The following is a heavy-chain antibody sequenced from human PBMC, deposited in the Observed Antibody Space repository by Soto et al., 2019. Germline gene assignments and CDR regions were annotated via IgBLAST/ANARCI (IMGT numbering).Heavy chain of an antibody. CDR2: ISAYNGNT. V-gene: IGHV1-18*01. D-gene: IGHD2-15*01. CDR3: AREGYCSGGSCYSHFQH. Sequence: ASVKVSCKASGYTFTSYGISWGRQAPGQGLEWMGWISAYNGNTNYAQKLQGRVTMTTDTSTSTAYMELRSLRSDDTAVYYCAREGYCSGGSCYSHFQHWGQGSLVTVSS. CDR1: GYTFTSYG. J-gene: IGHJ1*01.